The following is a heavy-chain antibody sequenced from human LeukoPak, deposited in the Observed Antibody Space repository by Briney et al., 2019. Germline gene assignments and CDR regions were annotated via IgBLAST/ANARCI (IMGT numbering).Heavy chain of an antibody. V-gene: IGHV3-21*01. D-gene: IGHD1-1*01. CDR2: ISSSSSYI. CDR1: GFTFSSYS. J-gene: IGHJ3*02. Sequence: PGGSLRLSCAASGFTFSSYSMNWVRHAPGKGLEWVSSISSSSSYIYYADSVKGRFTISRDNAKNSLYLQMNSLRAEDTAVYYCARENEIGGFAFDIWGQGTMVTVSS. CDR3: ARENEIGGFAFDI.